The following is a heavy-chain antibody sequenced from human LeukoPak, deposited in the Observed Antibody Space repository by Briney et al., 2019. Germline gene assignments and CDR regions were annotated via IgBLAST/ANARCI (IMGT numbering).Heavy chain of an antibody. CDR3: ARRGNYDSSFDY. V-gene: IGHV3-48*02. Sequence: GGCLRLSCAASGFTFSSYGMNWVRQAPGKGLDWVSYISSSSSTIYYADSVKGRLTISRDNAKNSLYLQMNSLRDEDTAVYYCARRGNYDSSFDYWGQGTPVSVSS. D-gene: IGHD3-22*01. CDR1: GFTFSSYG. J-gene: IGHJ4*02. CDR2: ISSSSSTI.